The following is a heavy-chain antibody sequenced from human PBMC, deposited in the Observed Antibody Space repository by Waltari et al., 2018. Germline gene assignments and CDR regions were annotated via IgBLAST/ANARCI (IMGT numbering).Heavy chain of an antibody. CDR3: VRGYPDIVATISDY. CDR2: FYKSGTT. CDR1: RSSIRNTNYY. Sequence: QLQLQESGPGLVKPSETLSLACTVSRSSIRNTNYYWGWARQPPGKGLEWIGSFYKSGTTYYNPSLKSRVTISVDTSNNQFSLKLNSVTAADTAVYYCVRGYPDIVATISDYWGQGTLVIVSS. D-gene: IGHD5-12*01. J-gene: IGHJ4*02. V-gene: IGHV4-39*07.